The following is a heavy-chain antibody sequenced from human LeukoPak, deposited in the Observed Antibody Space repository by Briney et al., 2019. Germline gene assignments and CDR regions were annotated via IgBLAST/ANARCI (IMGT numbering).Heavy chain of an antibody. CDR3: ARRSPSGWLPY. CDR1: GGSISNYY. CDR2: ISYSGNT. Sequence: PSETLSLTCTVSGGSISNYYWSWIRQPPGKGLEWIGYISYSGNTNYNPSLKSRVTISVDTSKNQFSLKLSSVTAADTAVYYCARRSPSGWLPYWGQGTLVTVSS. J-gene: IGHJ4*02. D-gene: IGHD6-19*01. V-gene: IGHV4-59*08.